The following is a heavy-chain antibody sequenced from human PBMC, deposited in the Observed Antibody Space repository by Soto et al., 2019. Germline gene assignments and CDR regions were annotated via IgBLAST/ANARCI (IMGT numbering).Heavy chain of an antibody. J-gene: IGHJ6*02. CDR1: GYSFTDYH. V-gene: IGHV1-2*04. D-gene: IGHD2-8*01. CDR3: ARGDSTDCSNGVCSFFYNHDMDV. CDR2: INPKSGGT. Sequence: AASVKVSCKASGYSFTDYHIHWVRQAPGQGLEWLGRINPKSGGTSTAQKFQGWVTMTTDTSISTASMELTRLTSDDTAIYYCARGDSTDCSNGVCSFFYNHDMDVWGQGXTVPAS.